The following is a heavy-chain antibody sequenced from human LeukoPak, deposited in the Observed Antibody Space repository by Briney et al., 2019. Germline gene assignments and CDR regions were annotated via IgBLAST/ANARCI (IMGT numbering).Heavy chain of an antibody. J-gene: IGHJ5*01. CDR1: GFDFDDYS. CDR3: AKDTHLDHSSGFDS. V-gene: IGHV3-43*01. D-gene: IGHD6-19*01. Sequence: GGSLRLSCAASGFDFDDYSMHWVRQAPRQGLEWVSLITSNGGTAYYADSVKGRFTISRDNSKNSLYLQMDNLRTEDTAFYYCAKDTHLDHSSGFDSWGQGTLVTVSS. CDR2: ITSNGGTA.